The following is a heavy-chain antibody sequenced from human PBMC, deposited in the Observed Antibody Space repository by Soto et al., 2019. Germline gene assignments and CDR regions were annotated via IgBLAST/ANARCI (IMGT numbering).Heavy chain of an antibody. V-gene: IGHV4-34*01. J-gene: IGHJ3*02. CDR2: INHSGST. CDR1: GGSFSGYY. Sequence: SETLSLTCAVYGGSFSGYYWSWIRQPPGKGLEWIGEINHSGSTNYNPSLKSRVTISVGTSKNQFSLKLSSVTAADTAVYYCARGRRNYYDSSGYFPLAFDIWGQGTMVTVSS. D-gene: IGHD3-22*01. CDR3: ARGRRNYYDSSGYFPLAFDI.